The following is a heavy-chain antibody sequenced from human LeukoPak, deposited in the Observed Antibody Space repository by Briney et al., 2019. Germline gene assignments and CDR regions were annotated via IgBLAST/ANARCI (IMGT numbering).Heavy chain of an antibody. CDR3: ARDGGDSSHQLDY. J-gene: IGHJ4*02. CDR2: IYSGGST. CDR1: GFTVSSNY. V-gene: IGHV3-53*01. D-gene: IGHD3-16*01. Sequence: GGSLRLSCATSGFTVSSNYMSWVRQAPGKGLEWVSVIYSGGSTYYADSVKGRFTISRDNSKNTLYLQMNSLRAEDTAVYYCARDGGDSSHQLDYWGQGTLVTVSS.